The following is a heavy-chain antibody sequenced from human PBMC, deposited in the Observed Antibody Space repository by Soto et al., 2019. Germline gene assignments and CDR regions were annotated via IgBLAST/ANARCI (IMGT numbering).Heavy chain of an antibody. J-gene: IGHJ4*02. D-gene: IGHD2-2*01. Sequence: EVRVVESGGGLVQPGGSLRLSCAASGFSVTNNYMNWVRQAPGKGLEWVSIIDIGGNTYFADSVKDRFTISRDNSRNTLYLHMDSLRAEDTAVYYCARGRGSTGYLGRGHYFDYWGQGTLVTVSP. CDR1: GFSVTNNY. CDR2: IDIGGNT. V-gene: IGHV3-66*01. CDR3: ARGRGSTGYLGRGHYFDY.